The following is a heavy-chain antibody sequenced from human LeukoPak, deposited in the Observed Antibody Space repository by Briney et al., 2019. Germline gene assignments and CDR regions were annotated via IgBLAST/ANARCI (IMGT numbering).Heavy chain of an antibody. J-gene: IGHJ4*02. D-gene: IGHD2-2*01. CDR2: IYYSGNT. V-gene: IGHV4-39*01. Sequence: SETLSLTCTVSGGSISSSSYYWGWIRQPPGKGLEWIGSIYYSGNTYYNPSLRSRVTISVDTPKNQFSLKLSSVSAADTAVYYCARKGYCSSTSCYNFDYWGQGTLVTVSS. CDR3: ARKGYCSSTSCYNFDY. CDR1: GGSISSSSYY.